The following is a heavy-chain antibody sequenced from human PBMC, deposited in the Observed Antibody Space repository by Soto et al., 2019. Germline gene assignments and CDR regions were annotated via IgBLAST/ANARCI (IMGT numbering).Heavy chain of an antibody. CDR2: IWYDGSNK. J-gene: IGHJ6*02. V-gene: IGHV3-33*01. CDR1: GFTFSSYG. CDR3: ARDRAPYSSGRWCMYV. D-gene: IGHD6-19*01. Sequence: QVQLVESGGGVVQPGRSLRLSCAASGFTFSSYGMHWVRQAPGKGLEWVAVIWYDGSNKYYADSVKGRFTISRDNSKNTLYLQMNSLRAEDTAVYYCARDRAPYSSGRWCMYVWGQGTTVTVSS.